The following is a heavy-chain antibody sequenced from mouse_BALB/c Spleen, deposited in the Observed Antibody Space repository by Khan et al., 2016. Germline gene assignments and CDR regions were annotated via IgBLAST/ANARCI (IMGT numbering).Heavy chain of an antibody. J-gene: IGHJ3*01. CDR1: GYTFTNYG. V-gene: IGHV9-3-1*01. D-gene: IGHD1-1*01. CDR3: ARDFVSSYGWFAY. Sequence: QIQLVQSGPELKKPGETVKISCKASGYTFTNYGMNWVKQAPGKGLKWMGWINTYTGEPTYADDFKGRFAFSLETSASTAYLQINNLKNEDTATYFGARDFVSSYGWFAYWGQGTLVTVSA. CDR2: INTYTGEP.